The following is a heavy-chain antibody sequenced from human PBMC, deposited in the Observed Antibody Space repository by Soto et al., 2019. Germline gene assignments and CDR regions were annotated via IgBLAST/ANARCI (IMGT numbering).Heavy chain of an antibody. Sequence: QVQLVESGGGVVQPGRSLRLSCAASGFTFSSYGMHWVRQAPGKGLEWVAVISYDGSNKYYADSVKGRFTISRDNSKNTLYLQMNSLRAEDTAVYYCAKPGLRYYYYGMDVWGQGTTVTVSS. CDR2: ISYDGSNK. J-gene: IGHJ6*02. D-gene: IGHD5-12*01. CDR1: GFTFSSYG. V-gene: IGHV3-30*18. CDR3: AKPGLRYYYYGMDV.